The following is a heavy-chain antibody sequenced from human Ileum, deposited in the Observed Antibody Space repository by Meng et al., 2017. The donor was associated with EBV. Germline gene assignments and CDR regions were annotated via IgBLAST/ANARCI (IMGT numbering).Heavy chain of an antibody. CDR2: LGAHDGET. CDR3: ARGTPGRSYSDY. CDR1: DYTFMGYG. D-gene: IGHD3-10*01. V-gene: IGHV1-18*01. Sequence: DRPVRSGPEVKSPGAAVTVSCKAADYTFMGYGVSWVRQAPAQELEWMAWLGAHDGETSHAPKFQGRVTVSADRPTATAYMELRSLRSDDTAVYYCARGTPGRSYSDYWGQGTLVTVSS. J-gene: IGHJ4*02.